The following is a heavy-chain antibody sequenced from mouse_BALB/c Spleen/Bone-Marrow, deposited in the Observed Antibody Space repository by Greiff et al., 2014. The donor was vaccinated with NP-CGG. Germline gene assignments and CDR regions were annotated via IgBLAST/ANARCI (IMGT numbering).Heavy chain of an antibody. D-gene: IGHD2-4*01. CDR3: GRGNYDYDSWFGY. Sequence: VQLQQSGPELVKPGASVKISCKASGYSFTGYFMNWMKQSHGKSLEWIGRINPYNGDPFYSQKFKGKATLTVDKSSSTAHMELLSLTSEDSAVYYCGRGNYDYDSWFGYWGQGTLVTVSA. V-gene: IGHV1-37*01. CDR1: GYSFTGYF. J-gene: IGHJ3*01. CDR2: INPYNGDP.